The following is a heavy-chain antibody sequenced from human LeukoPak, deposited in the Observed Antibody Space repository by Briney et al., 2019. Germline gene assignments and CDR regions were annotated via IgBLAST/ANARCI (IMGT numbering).Heavy chain of an antibody. CDR3: ARDSSGSYYGISYYYGMDV. D-gene: IGHD1-26*01. CDR1: GGSISSYY. CDR2: IYYSGST. J-gene: IGHJ6*02. V-gene: IGHV4-39*07. Sequence: SETLSLTCTASGGSISSYYWGWIRQPPGKVLEWIESIYYSGSTYYNPSLKSRVTISVDTSKNQFSLKLSSVTAADTAVYYCARDSSGSYYGISYYYGMDVWGQGITVTVSS.